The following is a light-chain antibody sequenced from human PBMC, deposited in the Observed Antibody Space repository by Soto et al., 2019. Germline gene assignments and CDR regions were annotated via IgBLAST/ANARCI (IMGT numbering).Light chain of an antibody. CDR1: QSINNL. CDR3: QQYDSYPLT. J-gene: IGKJ4*01. Sequence: DIQMTQSPSTLSSSGGDIFTITCRASQSINNLLAWYQQKPGKAPKFLIYDVSTLESGVPSRFSGSGSGTEFTLTISSLQPEDFATYYCQQYDSYPLTFGGGTKVDIK. V-gene: IGKV1-5*01. CDR2: DVS.